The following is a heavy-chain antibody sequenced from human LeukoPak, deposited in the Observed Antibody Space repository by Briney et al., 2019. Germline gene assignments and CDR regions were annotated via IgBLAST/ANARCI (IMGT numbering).Heavy chain of an antibody. CDR1: GGSFSGYY. V-gene: IGHV4-34*01. D-gene: IGHD3-10*01. CDR3: ARDKDSGSYFIRDHYIQYMDV. CDR2: INHSGST. Sequence: SETLSLTCAVYGGSFSGYYWSWIRQPPGKGLEWIGEINHSGSTNYNPSLKSRVTISVDTSKNQFSLNLSSVTAADTAVYYCARDKDSGSYFIRDHYIQYMDVWGKGTTVSISS. J-gene: IGHJ6*03.